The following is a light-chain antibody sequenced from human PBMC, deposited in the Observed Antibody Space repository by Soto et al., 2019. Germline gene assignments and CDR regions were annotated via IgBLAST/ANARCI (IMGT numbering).Light chain of an antibody. Sequence: EIVLTQSPATLSLSPGERATLSCRASQSVSSTSLTWLQQKPGQAPRLLIYDASTRATGIPARFTGSGSGTDFTLTITSLEPEDFAVYYCQQRYGWPRTFGQGTRLEMK. CDR1: QSVSSTS. CDR2: DAS. J-gene: IGKJ2*01. V-gene: IGKV3-11*01. CDR3: QQRYGWPRT.